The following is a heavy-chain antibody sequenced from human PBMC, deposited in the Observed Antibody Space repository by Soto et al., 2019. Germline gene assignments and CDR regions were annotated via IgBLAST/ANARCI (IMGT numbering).Heavy chain of an antibody. Sequence: SETLSLTCTVSGGSISSYYWSWIRQPPGKGLEWIGYIYYSGSTNYNPSLKSRVTLLVDTSKNQFSLKLSSVTAADTAVYYCARALLWTKYYFDYWGQGTLVTVSS. J-gene: IGHJ4*02. D-gene: IGHD2-21*01. V-gene: IGHV4-59*01. CDR3: ARALLWTKYYFDY. CDR1: GGSISSYY. CDR2: IYYSGST.